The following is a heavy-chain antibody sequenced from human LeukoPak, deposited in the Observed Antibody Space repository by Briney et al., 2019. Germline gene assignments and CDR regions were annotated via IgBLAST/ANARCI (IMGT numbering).Heavy chain of an antibody. Sequence: SETLSLTCTVSGGSISNYYWSWIRQPPGKGLECVGYVYYSGNPDYNPSLKSRVTISIDTSKNQFSLKLTSVTAADTGVSYCARDQYSGRFDYWGQGTLVTVSS. CDR2: VYYSGNP. J-gene: IGHJ4*02. V-gene: IGHV4-59*01. CDR1: GGSISNYY. CDR3: ARDQYSGRFDY. D-gene: IGHD1-26*01.